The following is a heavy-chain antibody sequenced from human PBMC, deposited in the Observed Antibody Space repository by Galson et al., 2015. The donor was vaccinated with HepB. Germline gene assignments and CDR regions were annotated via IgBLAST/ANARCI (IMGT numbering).Heavy chain of an antibody. J-gene: IGHJ3*02. Sequence: SLRLSCAASGFTFSSYSMNWVRQAPGKGLEWVSYISSSSSTIYYADSVKGRFTISRDNAKNSLYLQMNSLRDEDTAVYYCARDRGTMIVVVTRDAFDIWGQGTMVTVSS. V-gene: IGHV3-48*02. D-gene: IGHD3-22*01. CDR1: GFTFSSYS. CDR2: ISSSSSTI. CDR3: ARDRGTMIVVVTRDAFDI.